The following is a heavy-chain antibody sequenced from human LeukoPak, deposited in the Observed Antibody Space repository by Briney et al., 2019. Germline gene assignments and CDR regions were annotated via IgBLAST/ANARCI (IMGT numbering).Heavy chain of an antibody. Sequence: VASVKVSCKASGYTFINHGLSWVRQAPGQGLEGMGWIGPSNGDTNYAQKFRGRVTMTRNTSISTAYMELSSLRSEDTAVYHCAPRRINWEVDWFDPWGPGTLVTVSS. CDR2: IGPSNGDT. D-gene: IGHD7-27*01. CDR1: GYTFINHG. J-gene: IGHJ5*02. V-gene: IGHV1-18*01. CDR3: APRRINWEVDWFDP.